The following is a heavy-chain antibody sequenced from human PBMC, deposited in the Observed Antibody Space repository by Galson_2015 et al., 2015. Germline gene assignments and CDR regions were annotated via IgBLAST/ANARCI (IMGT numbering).Heavy chain of an antibody. CDR3: AKDLTGGFPIDY. CDR2: ISYDGSDK. J-gene: IGHJ4*02. V-gene: IGHV3-30*18. CDR1: GFTFSNYG. Sequence: SLRLSCAASGFTFSNYGMHWVRQAPGKGLEWVAVISYDGSDKYYADSVKGRFTISRDDSKNTLYLQMTSLRVEDSAVYYCAKDLTGGFPIDYWGQGTLVTVSS. D-gene: IGHD4-23*01.